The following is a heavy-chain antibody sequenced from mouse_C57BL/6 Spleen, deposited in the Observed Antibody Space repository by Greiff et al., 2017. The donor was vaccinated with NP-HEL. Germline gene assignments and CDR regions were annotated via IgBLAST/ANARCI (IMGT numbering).Heavy chain of an antibody. CDR1: GFTFTDSY. CDR3: ASLNWDYFDY. J-gene: IGHJ2*01. CDR2: IRNKANGYTT. Sequence: EVKLMESGGGLVQPGGSLSLSCAASGFTFTDSYMSWVRQPPGKALQSLGFIRNKANGYTTEYSASVKGRFTISRDKSQSILYLQMKALIAEDSATYYCASLNWDYFDYWGQGTTLTVSS. D-gene: IGHD4-1*01. V-gene: IGHV7-3*01.